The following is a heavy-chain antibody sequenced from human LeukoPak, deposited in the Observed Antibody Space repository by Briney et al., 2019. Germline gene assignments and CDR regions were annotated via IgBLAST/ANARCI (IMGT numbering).Heavy chain of an antibody. D-gene: IGHD6-19*01. CDR1: GYTFTDYY. CDR3: ARDRGRSSGWWPSGY. CDR2: INPNSGGT. V-gene: IGHV1-2*02. J-gene: IGHJ4*02. Sequence: ASVKVSCKASGYTFTDYYMHWVRQAPGQGLEWMGWINPNSGGTNYAQKFQGRVTMTRDTSISTAYMELSRLRSDDTAVYYCARDRGRSSGWWPSGYWGQGTLVTVSS.